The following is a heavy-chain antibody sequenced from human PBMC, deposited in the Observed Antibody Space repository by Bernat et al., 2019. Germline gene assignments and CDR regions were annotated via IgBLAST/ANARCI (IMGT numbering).Heavy chain of an antibody. J-gene: IGHJ5*02. CDR1: GFTFSSYW. Sequence: EVQLVESGGGLVQPGGSLRLSCAASGFTFSSYWMSWVRQAPGKGLEWVANIKQDGSEKYYVDSVKGRFTISRDNAKNSLYLQMNSLRAEDTAVYYCARGLSPRGYCSGGSCPGGFDPWGQGTLVTVSS. V-gene: IGHV3-7*03. CDR2: IKQDGSEK. D-gene: IGHD2-15*01. CDR3: ARGLSPRGYCSGGSCPGGFDP.